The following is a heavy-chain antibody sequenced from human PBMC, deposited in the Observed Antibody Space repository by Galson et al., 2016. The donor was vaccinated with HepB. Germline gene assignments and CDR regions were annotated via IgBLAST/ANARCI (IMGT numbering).Heavy chain of an antibody. CDR3: ARGPSDSDFGSYFDS. D-gene: IGHD3-3*01. V-gene: IGHV3-21*01. CDR1: GFTFSRYS. Sequence: SLRLSCAASGFTFSRYSMNWVRQAPRRGLEWVASISSGSTYIYYVDSVKGRFTVSRDNAKNSLYLQMNSLRAEDTAVYFCARGPSDSDFGSYFDSWGQGVLVTVSS. CDR2: ISSGSTYI. J-gene: IGHJ5*01.